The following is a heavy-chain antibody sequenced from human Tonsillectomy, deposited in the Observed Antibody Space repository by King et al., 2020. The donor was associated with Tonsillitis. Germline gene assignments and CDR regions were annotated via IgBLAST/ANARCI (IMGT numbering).Heavy chain of an antibody. V-gene: IGHV1-69*01. CDR3: ARAHSSGYWAYNYYMDV. CDR1: GGSFSSYA. D-gene: IGHD3-22*01. CDR2: IIPPFGTA. J-gene: IGHJ6*03. Sequence: HAQLVQSGAEVKKPGSSVKVSCKASGGSFSSYAISWVRQAPGQGLEWMGGIIPPFGTANYAQKFQGRVTITADESTSTAYMERSSLRSEDTAVYYCARAHSSGYWAYNYYMDVWGKGTTVTVSS.